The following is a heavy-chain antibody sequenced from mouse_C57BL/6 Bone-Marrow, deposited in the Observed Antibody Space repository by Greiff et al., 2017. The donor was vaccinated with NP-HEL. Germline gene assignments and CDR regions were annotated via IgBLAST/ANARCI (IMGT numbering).Heavy chain of an antibody. Sequence: EVQLQQSGPELVKPGASVKISCKASGYTFTDYYMNWVKLSPGPSLEWIGDIIPNNGGTSYNQKFKGKATLTVDKSSGTAYMELRSLTSEDSAVYYCARATYYDYDGAMDYWGQGTSVTVSS. CDR1: GYTFTDYY. J-gene: IGHJ4*01. CDR3: ARATYYDYDGAMDY. D-gene: IGHD2-4*01. CDR2: IIPNNGGT. V-gene: IGHV1-26*01.